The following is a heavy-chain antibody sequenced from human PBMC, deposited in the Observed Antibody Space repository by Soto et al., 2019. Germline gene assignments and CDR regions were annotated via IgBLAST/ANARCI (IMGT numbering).Heavy chain of an antibody. D-gene: IGHD3-22*01. CDR2: ISYDGSNK. Sequence: LRLSCAASGFTFSSYAMHWVRQAPGKGLEWVAVISYDGSNKYYADSVKGRFTISRDNSKNTLYLQMNSLRAEDTAVYYCARERYYYDSSGYYLDYWGQGTMVTVYS. V-gene: IGHV3-30-3*01. J-gene: IGHJ4*02. CDR1: GFTFSSYA. CDR3: ARERYYYDSSGYYLDY.